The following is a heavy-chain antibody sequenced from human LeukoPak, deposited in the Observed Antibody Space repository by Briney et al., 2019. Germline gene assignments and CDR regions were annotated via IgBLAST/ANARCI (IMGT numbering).Heavy chain of an antibody. Sequence: GRSLRLSCETSGFPFSDFSMSWVRQAPGNGLEWISTTNSGGTSTYYAESVKGRFTISRDNSKNTLYLQMSSLRVEDTAVYYCAKQSYARSLGEGGPGTLVSVSS. CDR3: AKQSYARSLGE. V-gene: IGHV3-23*01. J-gene: IGHJ4*02. CDR1: GFPFSDFS. CDR2: TNSGGTST. D-gene: IGHD2-8*01.